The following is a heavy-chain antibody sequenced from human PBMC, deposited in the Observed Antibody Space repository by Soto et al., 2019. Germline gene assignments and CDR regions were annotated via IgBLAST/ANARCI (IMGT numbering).Heavy chain of an antibody. CDR3: ASPGTSSAALGD. D-gene: IGHD7-27*01. CDR2: ISGSSDYI. CDR1: GFSFSTYT. V-gene: IGHV3-21*01. Sequence: GGSLRLSCAASGFSFSTYTMNWVRQAPGKGLEWVSSISGSSDYIYYADSVKGRFTISRDNAKNSLYLQMSTLRVDDTAIYYCASPGTSSAALGDWGQGALVTVSS. J-gene: IGHJ4*02.